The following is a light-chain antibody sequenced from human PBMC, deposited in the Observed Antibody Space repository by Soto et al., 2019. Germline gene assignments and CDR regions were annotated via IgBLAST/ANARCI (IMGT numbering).Light chain of an antibody. CDR3: LKHNSYLLT. CDR2: AAS. CDR1: QGIRKD. Sequence: DIQMTQSPYSLSASVGDRVTITCRASQGIRKDLGWYQQKPGKAPKRLIYAASSLQSGVPSRFSGSGSGTEFTLTISSLQPEDIATYYCLKHNSYLLTFGGRTKVEIK. J-gene: IGKJ4*01. V-gene: IGKV1-17*01.